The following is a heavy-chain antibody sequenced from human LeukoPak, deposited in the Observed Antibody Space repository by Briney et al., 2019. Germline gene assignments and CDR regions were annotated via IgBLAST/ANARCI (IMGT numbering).Heavy chain of an antibody. D-gene: IGHD3-22*01. Sequence: KTAETLSLTCTVSGGSISSGHYYWNWIRQPPGKGLEWIVYIYYSGSTYYNPSLKSRVTISLDTSKNQFSLKLSSVTAADTAVYYCATSPSHYYDPFQHWGQGTLVTVSS. CDR2: IYYSGST. CDR1: GGSISSGHYY. J-gene: IGHJ1*01. V-gene: IGHV4-30-4*01. CDR3: ATSPSHYYDPFQH.